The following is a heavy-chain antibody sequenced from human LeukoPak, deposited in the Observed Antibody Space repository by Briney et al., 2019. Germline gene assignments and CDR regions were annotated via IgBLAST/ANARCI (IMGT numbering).Heavy chain of an antibody. CDR1: GGSISSSY. D-gene: IGHD6-19*01. J-gene: IGHJ4*02. Sequence: PSETLSLTCTVSGGSISSSYWSWIRQPAGKGLEWIGRISTSGSTNYNPSLKSRVTMSVDTSKNQFSLNLSSVTAADTAVYYCARPRSSSGWDGDFDYWGQGTLVTVSS. V-gene: IGHV4-4*07. CDR2: ISTSGST. CDR3: ARPRSSSGWDGDFDY.